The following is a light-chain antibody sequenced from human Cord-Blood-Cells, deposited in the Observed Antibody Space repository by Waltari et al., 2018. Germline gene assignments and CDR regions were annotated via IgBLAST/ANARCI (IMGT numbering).Light chain of an antibody. J-gene: IGLJ1*01. CDR2: RNN. Sequence: QPVLTQPPSASGTPGQTVTISCSGSSSTLGSNYVYWYQQLPGTAPKLLIYRNNQRPSGVPDRFSGSKSGTSASLAISGLRSEDEADYYCAAWDDSLSGYVFGTGTKVTVL. V-gene: IGLV1-47*01. CDR1: SSTLGSNY. CDR3: AAWDDSLSGYV.